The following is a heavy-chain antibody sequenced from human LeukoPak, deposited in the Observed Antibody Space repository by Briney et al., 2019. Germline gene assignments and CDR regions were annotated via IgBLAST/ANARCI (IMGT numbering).Heavy chain of an antibody. V-gene: IGHV1-46*01. Sequence: ASVTVSFKASVYTFTSYYMHWVRQAPGQGLEWMGIINPSGGSTSYAQKFQGRVTMTRDTSTSTVYMELSSLRSEDTAVYYCARGQVYGSGSYYNTPFRYWGQGTLVTVSS. CDR3: ARGQVYGSGSYYNTPFRY. J-gene: IGHJ4*02. D-gene: IGHD3-10*01. CDR2: INPSGGST. CDR1: VYTFTSYY.